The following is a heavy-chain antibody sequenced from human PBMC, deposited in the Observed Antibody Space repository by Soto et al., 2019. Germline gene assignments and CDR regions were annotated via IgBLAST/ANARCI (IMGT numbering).Heavy chain of an antibody. Sequence: QVQLVQSGSELKKPGASVKVSCKVPESDGITWVRQARGQGLEWMGWSNRYNGITNYAYEYQDRVTMTIDTTTRTGYMELRGLRSDDTAVYDCANRGNPLMDVWGQWTTVPVSS. V-gene: IGHV1-18*01. CDR2: SNRYNGIT. CDR1: ESDG. J-gene: IGHJ6*02. CDR3: ANRGNPLMDV.